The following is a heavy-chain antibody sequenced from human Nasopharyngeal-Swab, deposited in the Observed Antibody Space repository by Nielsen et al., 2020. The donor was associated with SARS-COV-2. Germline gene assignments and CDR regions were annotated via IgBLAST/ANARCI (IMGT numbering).Heavy chain of an antibody. D-gene: IGHD6-13*01. V-gene: IGHV5-51*01. CDR2: IYPGDSDT. CDR3: ARHGGSSWLHFEY. J-gene: IGHJ4*02. Sequence: GEPLKISCKGSGYSFTSYWIGWVRQMPGKGLEWMAIIYPGDSDTRYSPSFQGQVTISADKSISTAYLEWSSLKASDTAMYYCARHGGSSWLHFEYWGQGTLVTVSS. CDR1: GYSFTSYW.